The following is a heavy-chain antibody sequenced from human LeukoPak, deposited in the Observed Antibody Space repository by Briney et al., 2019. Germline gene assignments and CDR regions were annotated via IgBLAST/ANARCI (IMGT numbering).Heavy chain of an antibody. D-gene: IGHD2-2*01. Sequence: ASVKVSCKASGYTFTGYYMHWVRQAPGQGLEWMGWINPNSGGTNYAQKFQGRVTMTRDTSISTAYMELSRLRPDDTAVYYCARSGQEIRVDRWFDPWGQGTLVTVSS. CDR2: INPNSGGT. CDR1: GYTFTGYY. CDR3: ARSGQEIRVDRWFDP. J-gene: IGHJ5*02. V-gene: IGHV1-2*02.